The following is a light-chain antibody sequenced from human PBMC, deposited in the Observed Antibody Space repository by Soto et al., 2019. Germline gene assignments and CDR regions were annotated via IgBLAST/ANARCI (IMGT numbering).Light chain of an antibody. V-gene: IGLV2-8*01. CDR3: SSYAGSNTYV. Sequence: SVLTQPPSASASPGQSVTISSTGTSSDVGGYNYVSWYKQHPGKAPKLMIYEVSKRPSGVPDRFSGSKSGNTASLTVSGLQAEDEADYYCSSYAGSNTYVVGTGTKVTVL. J-gene: IGLJ1*01. CDR2: EVS. CDR1: SSDVGGYNY.